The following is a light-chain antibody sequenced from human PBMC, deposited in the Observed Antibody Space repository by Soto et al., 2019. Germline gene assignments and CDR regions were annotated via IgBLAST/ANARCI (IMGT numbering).Light chain of an antibody. CDR3: QQSYSTPWK. CDR1: QSISSY. V-gene: IGKV1-39*01. J-gene: IGKJ1*01. CDR2: AAS. Sequence: DIQMTQSPSSLSASVLDRVTLTFLASQSISSYLNWYQQKPGKAPKLLIYAASSLQSGVPSRFSGSGSGTDFTLTISSLQPEDFATYYCQQSYSTPWKFGQGNKVDIK.